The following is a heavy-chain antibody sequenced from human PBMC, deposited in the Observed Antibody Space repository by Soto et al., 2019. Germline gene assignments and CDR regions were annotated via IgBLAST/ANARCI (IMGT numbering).Heavy chain of an antibody. J-gene: IGHJ4*02. V-gene: IGHV4-59*12. Sequence: SETLSLTCTVSGGSISSYYWNWIRQPPGKGLEWIGYIYYSGSTNYNPSLKSRVTISVDTSKNQFSLKLSSVTAADTAVYFCARGRNYDIFSGQLYYWGRGPLVPVSS. CDR1: GGSISSYY. D-gene: IGHD3-9*01. CDR2: IYYSGST. CDR3: ARGRNYDIFSGQLYY.